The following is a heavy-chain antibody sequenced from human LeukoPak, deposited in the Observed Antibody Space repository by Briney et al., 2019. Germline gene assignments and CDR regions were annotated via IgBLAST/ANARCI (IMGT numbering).Heavy chain of an antibody. CDR2: IYSGGST. V-gene: IGHV3-53*01. CDR3: ARDGDIVATIASYYFDY. J-gene: IGHJ4*02. D-gene: IGHD5-12*01. Sequence: GGSLRLSCAASGFTVSSNYMSWVRQAPGKGLEWVSVIYSGGSTYYADSVKGRFTISRDNSKNTLYLQMNSLRAEDTAVYYCARDGDIVATIASYYFDYWGQGTLVTVSS. CDR1: GFTVSSNY.